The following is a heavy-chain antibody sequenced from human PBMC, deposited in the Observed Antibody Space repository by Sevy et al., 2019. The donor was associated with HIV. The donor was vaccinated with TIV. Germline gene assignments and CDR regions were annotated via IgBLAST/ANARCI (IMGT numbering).Heavy chain of an antibody. Sequence: SETLSLTYTMSGGSITSLYWNWIRQPPGKGLEWIANIYYNGHINYNPSLKSRVTLSLDTSKHQFSLRLSSVTAADTAMYYCAGENAWGRGYSWGQGTLVTVSS. CDR3: AGENAWGRGYS. J-gene: IGHJ4*02. CDR2: IYYNGHI. D-gene: IGHD1-26*01. V-gene: IGHV4-59*08. CDR1: GGSITSLY.